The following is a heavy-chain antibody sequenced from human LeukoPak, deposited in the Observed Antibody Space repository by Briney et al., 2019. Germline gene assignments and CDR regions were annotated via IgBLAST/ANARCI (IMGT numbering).Heavy chain of an antibody. J-gene: IGHJ4*02. V-gene: IGHV3-23*01. CDR1: GFTFSSYA. CDR2: ISGSGGST. Sequence: GGSLRLSCAASGFTFSSYAMSWVRQAPGKGLEWVSAISGSGGSTYYADSVKGRFTISRGNSKNTLYLQMNSLRAEDTAVYYCARNWNYDSSFDYWGQGTLVTVSS. CDR3: ARNWNYDSSFDY. D-gene: IGHD1-7*01.